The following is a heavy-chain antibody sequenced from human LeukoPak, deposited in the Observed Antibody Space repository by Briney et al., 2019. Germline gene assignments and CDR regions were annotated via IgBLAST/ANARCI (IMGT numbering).Heavy chain of an antibody. D-gene: IGHD3-9*01. CDR2: IYHSGST. J-gene: IGHJ6*02. CDR1: GGSISSGDYY. Sequence: PSETLSLTCTVSGGSISSGDYYWSWIRQPPGKGLEWIGEIYHSGSTNYNPSLKSRVTISVDKSKNQFSLKLSSVTAADTAVYYCARGILTGPGYYYYGMDVWGQGTTVTVSS. CDR3: ARGILTGPGYYYYGMDV. V-gene: IGHV4-39*07.